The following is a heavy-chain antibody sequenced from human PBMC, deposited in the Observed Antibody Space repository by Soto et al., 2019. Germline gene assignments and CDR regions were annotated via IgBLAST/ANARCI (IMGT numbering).Heavy chain of an antibody. CDR1: GGSISNYY. V-gene: IGHV4-59*01. D-gene: IGHD3-22*01. Sequence: PSETLSLTCTVSGGSISNYYWSWIRQTPGKGLEWIGFIYNSATNSATTNYNPSLKSRVIISADTSRDQFSLEVRSVTAADTAVYYCARRPYDTRGYFQYWGQGILVTVS. CDR3: ARRPYDTRGYFQY. J-gene: IGHJ4*02. CDR2: IYNSATNSATT.